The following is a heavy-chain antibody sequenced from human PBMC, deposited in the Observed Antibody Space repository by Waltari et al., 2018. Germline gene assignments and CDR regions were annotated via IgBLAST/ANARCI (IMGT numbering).Heavy chain of an antibody. D-gene: IGHD6-19*01. CDR2: ISSSSSTI. CDR1: GFTFSSYS. CDR3: ARTPLAVAGTLGY. Sequence: EVQLVESGGGLVQPGGSLRLSCAASGFTFSSYSMNWVRQAPGKGLEWVSYISSSSSTIYYADSVKGRFTIARDNDKNSLYLQMNSLRAEDTAVYYCARTPLAVAGTLGYWGQGTLVTVSS. V-gene: IGHV3-48*01. J-gene: IGHJ4*02.